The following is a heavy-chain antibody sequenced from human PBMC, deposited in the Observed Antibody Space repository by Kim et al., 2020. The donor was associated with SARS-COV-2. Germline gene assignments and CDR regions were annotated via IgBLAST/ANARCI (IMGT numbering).Heavy chain of an antibody. D-gene: IGHD6-19*01. Sequence: HTPPPQGRVTIAVDTSKHQVYLERSSVTAADTAVYYCARLLAVAGSFDYWGQGTLVTVSS. CDR3: ARLLAVAGSFDY. V-gene: IGHV4-61*07. J-gene: IGHJ4*02.